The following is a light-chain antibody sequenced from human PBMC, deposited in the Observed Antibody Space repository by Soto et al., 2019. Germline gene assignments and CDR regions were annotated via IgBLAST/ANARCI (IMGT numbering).Light chain of an antibody. Sequence: QSALTQPPSASGTPGQTVTISCSGRSSNIGSNTVNWYQQLPGTAPKLLIYSNNQRPSGVPDRFSGSKSGTSASLAISGLQSEDEADYYCAAWDESLNGYVFGTGTKVTVL. CDR1: SSNIGSNT. V-gene: IGLV1-44*01. CDR3: AAWDESLNGYV. J-gene: IGLJ1*01. CDR2: SNN.